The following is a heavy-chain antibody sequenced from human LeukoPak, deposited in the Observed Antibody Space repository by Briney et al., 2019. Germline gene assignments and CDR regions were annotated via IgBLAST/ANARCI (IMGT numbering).Heavy chain of an antibody. CDR2: ISGSGGTT. CDR3: VKRTVNYPFDF. Sequence: GGSLRLSCAASGFTLSSFAMNWVRQAPGKGLEWVSAISGSGGTTFYADSVKGRLTISRDNSKNTPYLQMNSLRAEDTAVYYCVKRTVNYPFDFWGQGTLVTVSS. CDR1: GFTLSSFA. J-gene: IGHJ4*02. D-gene: IGHD1-7*01. V-gene: IGHV3-23*01.